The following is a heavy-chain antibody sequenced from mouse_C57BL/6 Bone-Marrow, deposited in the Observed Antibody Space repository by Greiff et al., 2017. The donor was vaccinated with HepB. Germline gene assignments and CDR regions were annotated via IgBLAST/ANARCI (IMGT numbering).Heavy chain of an antibody. CDR1: GYTFTSYW. CDR2: INPSNGGT. Sequence: QVQLKQPGTELVKPGASVKLSCKASGYTFTSYWMHWVKQRPGQGLEWIGNINPSNGGTNYNEKFKSKATLTVDKSSSTAYMQLSSLTSEDSAVYYCAREGVYYGISPAYWGQGTLVTVSA. CDR3: AREGVYYGISPAY. V-gene: IGHV1-53*01. D-gene: IGHD1-1*01. J-gene: IGHJ3*01.